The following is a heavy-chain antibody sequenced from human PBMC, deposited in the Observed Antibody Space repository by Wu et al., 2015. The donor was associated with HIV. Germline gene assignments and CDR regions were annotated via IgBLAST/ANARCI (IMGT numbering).Heavy chain of an antibody. V-gene: IGHV1-18*01. CDR3: ARGGGQRGDVSYYYGMDF. CDR2: ISVYNGNT. D-gene: IGHD2-21*02. CDR1: GYTFISFG. J-gene: IGHJ6*02. Sequence: QIQLVQSGAEMKKPGASVKVSCKASGYTFISFGITWVRQAPGQGLEWMGGISVYNGNTKYSQKFQGRVIMTTDTSTSTAYMEMRSLRSDDTAVYYCARGGGQRGDVSYYYGMDFVGPRDHGHRLL.